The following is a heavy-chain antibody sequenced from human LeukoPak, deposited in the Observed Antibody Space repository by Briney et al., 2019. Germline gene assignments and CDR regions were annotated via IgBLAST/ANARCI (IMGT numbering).Heavy chain of an antibody. CDR3: AREDYDSSGYTINDY. J-gene: IGHJ4*02. CDR1: GYSISSGYY. CDR2: IYHSGST. V-gene: IGHV4-38-2*02. D-gene: IGHD3-22*01. Sequence: PSETLSLTCTVSGYSISSGYYWGWIRQPPGKGLEWIGSIYHSGSTYYNPSLKSRVTISVDTSKNQFSLKLSSVTAADTAVYYCAREDYDSSGYTINDYWGQGTLVTVSS.